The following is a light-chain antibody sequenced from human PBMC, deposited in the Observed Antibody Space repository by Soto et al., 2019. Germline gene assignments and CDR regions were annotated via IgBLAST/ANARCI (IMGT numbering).Light chain of an antibody. V-gene: IGKV1-6*02. J-gene: IGKJ1*01. CDR2: AAS. Sequence: AIQMTQSPSSLAGSVGDRLTITCRASQAIGNDLGWYQQKPGKAPKLLIYAASSLQSGVSSRVSCSGSGTEFTLTISSLQPEDFATYYCLQVFNFPRAFGQGTKVDIK. CDR1: QAIGND. CDR3: LQVFNFPRA.